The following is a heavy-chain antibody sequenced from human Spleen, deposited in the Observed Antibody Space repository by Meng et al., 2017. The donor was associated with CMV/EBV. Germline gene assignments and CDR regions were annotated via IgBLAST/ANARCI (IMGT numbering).Heavy chain of an antibody. Sequence: GESLKISCAASGFTFSSYGMSWVCQAPGKGLEWVANIKQDGSEKYYVDSVKGRFTISRDNAKNSLYLQMNSLRAEDTAVYYCAREGYYDSSGYWGDDAFDIWGQGTMVTVSS. V-gene: IGHV3-7*01. D-gene: IGHD3-22*01. CDR3: AREGYYDSSGYWGDDAFDI. J-gene: IGHJ3*02. CDR1: GFTFSSYG. CDR2: IKQDGSEK.